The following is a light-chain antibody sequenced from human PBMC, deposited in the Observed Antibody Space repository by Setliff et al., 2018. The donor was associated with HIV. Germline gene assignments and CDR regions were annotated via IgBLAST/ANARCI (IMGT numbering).Light chain of an antibody. V-gene: IGLV1-51*01. CDR2: YNN. CDR3: GTWDSSLSAVV. CDR1: SSNIENNY. J-gene: IGLJ2*01. Sequence: SVLTQPPSVSAAPRQKVTISCSGSSSNIENNYVSWYQHLPGTAPKLLIYYNNQRPSGIPDRFSGSKFGTSATLDITGLQTGDEANYYCGTWDSSLSAVVFGGGTKVTVL.